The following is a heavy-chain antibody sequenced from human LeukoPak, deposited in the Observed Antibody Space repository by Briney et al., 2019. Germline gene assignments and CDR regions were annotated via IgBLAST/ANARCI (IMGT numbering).Heavy chain of an antibody. CDR3: ARDNIGLYEDYDY. V-gene: IGHV3-11*01. CDR1: GFTFGDYY. Sequence: GGSLRLSCAASGFTFGDYYMSWIRQAHEEGLEWVSYISSSGSTIYYADSVKGRFTISRDNAKNSLYLQMNTLRAEDTAVYYCARDNIGLYEDYDYWGQGTLVTVSS. CDR2: ISSSGSTI. J-gene: IGHJ4*02. D-gene: IGHD2/OR15-2a*01.